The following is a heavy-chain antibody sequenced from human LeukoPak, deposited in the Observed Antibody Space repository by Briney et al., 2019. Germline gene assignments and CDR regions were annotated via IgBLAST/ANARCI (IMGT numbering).Heavy chain of an antibody. CDR3: ARDWGLAAAGYFDY. Sequence: ASVKASCKASGYTFTGYYMHWVRQAPGQGLEWMGWINPNSGGTNYAQKFQGRVTMTRDTSISTAYMELSRLRSDDTAVYYCARDWGLAAAGYFDYWGQGTLVTVSS. V-gene: IGHV1-2*02. D-gene: IGHD6-13*01. CDR2: INPNSGGT. J-gene: IGHJ4*02. CDR1: GYTFTGYY.